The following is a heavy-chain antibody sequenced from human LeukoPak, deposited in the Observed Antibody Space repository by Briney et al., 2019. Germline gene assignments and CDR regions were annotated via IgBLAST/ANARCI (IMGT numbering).Heavy chain of an antibody. J-gene: IGHJ6*02. CDR2: INSDGSST. CDR1: GFPFSSYW. V-gene: IGHV3-74*01. Sequence: PGGSLRLSCAASGFPFSSYWMHWVRQAPGKGLVWVSRINSDGSSTSYADSVKGRFTISRDNAKNTLYLQMNSLRAEDTAVYYCARARYSSSWYPYYYGMDVWGQGTTVTVSS. CDR3: ARARYSSSWYPYYYGMDV. D-gene: IGHD6-13*01.